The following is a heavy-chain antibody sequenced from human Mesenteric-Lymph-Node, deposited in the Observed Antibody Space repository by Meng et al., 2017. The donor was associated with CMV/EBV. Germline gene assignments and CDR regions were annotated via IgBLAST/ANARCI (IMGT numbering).Heavy chain of an antibody. CDR3: ARVGFLEWLLSDAFDI. CDR2: IYSGGST. V-gene: IGHV3-66*02. D-gene: IGHD3-3*01. Sequence: GESLKISCAASGFTFSNFAMSWVRQAPGKGLEWVSVIYSGGSTYYADSVKGRFTISRDNSKNTLYLQMNSLRAEDTAVYYCARVGFLEWLLSDAFDIWGQGTMVTVSS. CDR1: GFTFSNFA. J-gene: IGHJ3*02.